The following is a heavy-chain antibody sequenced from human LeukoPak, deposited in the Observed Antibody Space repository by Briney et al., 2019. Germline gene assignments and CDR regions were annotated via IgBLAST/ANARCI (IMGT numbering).Heavy chain of an antibody. D-gene: IGHD6-13*01. Sequence: ASVKVSCKASGYTFTGYYMHWVRQAPGRGLEWMGWINPNSGGTNYAQKFQGRVTMTRDTSISTAYMELSRLRSDDTAVYYCAREGIAAAGTVGDYWGQGTLVTVSS. V-gene: IGHV1-2*02. J-gene: IGHJ4*02. CDR3: AREGIAAAGTVGDY. CDR1: GYTFTGYY. CDR2: INPNSGGT.